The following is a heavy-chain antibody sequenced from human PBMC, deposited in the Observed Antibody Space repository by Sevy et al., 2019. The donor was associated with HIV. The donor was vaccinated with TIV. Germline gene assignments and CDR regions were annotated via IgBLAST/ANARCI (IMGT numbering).Heavy chain of an antibody. CDR1: GGSFNNYY. Sequence: SETLSLTCTVSGGSFNNYYWSWIRQPPGKGLQWIGYIYYSGSTNYNPPLKSRVTMSLDTSKNQFSLKLSSVTAADTAIYYCARESIATVGDFDYWGQGTLVTVSS. D-gene: IGHD6-13*01. V-gene: IGHV4-59*01. J-gene: IGHJ4*02. CDR2: IYYSGST. CDR3: ARESIATVGDFDY.